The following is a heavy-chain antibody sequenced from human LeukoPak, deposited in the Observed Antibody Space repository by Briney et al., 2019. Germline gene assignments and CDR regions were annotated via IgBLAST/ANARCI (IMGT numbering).Heavy chain of an antibody. CDR1: GFTFSSYA. V-gene: IGHV3-48*01. CDR3: AREPYSSSWYSYDAFDI. CDR2: VSSSSSTI. J-gene: IGHJ3*02. D-gene: IGHD6-13*01. Sequence: GGSLRLSCAASGFTFSSYAMSWVRQAPGKGLEWVSYVSSSSSTIYYADSVKGRFTISRDNAKNSLYLQMNSLRAEDTAVYYCAREPYSSSWYSYDAFDIWGQGTMVTVSS.